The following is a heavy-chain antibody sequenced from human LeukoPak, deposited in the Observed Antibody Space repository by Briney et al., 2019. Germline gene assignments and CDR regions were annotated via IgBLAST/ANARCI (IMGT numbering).Heavy chain of an antibody. Sequence: GGSLRLSCAASGFTVSSNYMSWVRQAPGKGLEWVSLILGSGDTRYADSVKGRFTISRDNCKNTVSLQMNRLRAEDPAVYYCAKSGSRPTGYSSSWYDYSMDVWGQGTTVTVSS. J-gene: IGHJ6*02. CDR2: ILGSGDT. V-gene: IGHV3-66*01. CDR1: GFTVSSNY. CDR3: AKSGSRPTGYSSSWYDYSMDV. D-gene: IGHD6-13*01.